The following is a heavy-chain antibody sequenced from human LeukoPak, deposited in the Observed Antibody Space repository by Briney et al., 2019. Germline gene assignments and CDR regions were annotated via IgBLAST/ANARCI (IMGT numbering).Heavy chain of an antibody. CDR3: AREEEQQLVPVGWFDP. Sequence: ASVKVSCKASGYTFTSYYMHWVRQAPGQGLEWMGIINPSGGSTSYAQKFQGRVTMTGDTSTSTVYMELSSLRSEDTAVYYCAREEEQQLVPVGWFDPWGQGTLVTVSS. D-gene: IGHD6-13*01. CDR1: GYTFTSYY. CDR2: INPSGGST. J-gene: IGHJ5*02. V-gene: IGHV1-46*01.